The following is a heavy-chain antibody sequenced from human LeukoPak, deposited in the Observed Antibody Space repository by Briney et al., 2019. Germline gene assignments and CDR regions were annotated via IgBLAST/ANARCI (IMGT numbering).Heavy chain of an antibody. V-gene: IGHV4-28*03. Sequence: PSDTLSLTCAVSGYSISSSNWWGWIRQPPGKGLEWIGYISFNGNTDYNPSLNSRVAISVDTSKNQFSLRLTSVTAADTAVYYCARGPNWYYNSWGQGTLVTVS. CDR2: ISFNGNT. J-gene: IGHJ4*02. D-gene: IGHD1-7*01. CDR1: GYSISSSNW. CDR3: ARGPNWYYNS.